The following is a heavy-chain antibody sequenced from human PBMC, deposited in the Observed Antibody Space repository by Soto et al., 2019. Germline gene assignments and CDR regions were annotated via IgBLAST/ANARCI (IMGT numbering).Heavy chain of an antibody. CDR3: ARDLRSVYSYGYHYYYGMDV. CDR1: GGSISSYY. J-gene: IGHJ6*02. Sequence: QVQLQESGPGLVKPSETLSLTCTVSGGSISSYYWSWIRQPAGKGLEWLGRIFTSGSTNYNPSLKIRVTMSVDTSKNHVSLKLSSVTAADTAVYYCARDLRSVYSYGYHYYYGMDVWGQGTTVTVSS. V-gene: IGHV4-4*07. CDR2: IFTSGST. D-gene: IGHD5-18*01.